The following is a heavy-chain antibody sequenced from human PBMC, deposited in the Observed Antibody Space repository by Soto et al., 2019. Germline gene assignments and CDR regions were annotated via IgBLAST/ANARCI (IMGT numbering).Heavy chain of an antibody. J-gene: IGHJ4*02. CDR3: ARDFGGYDPIDY. Sequence: GVSLRLSFAASGFTFISYWMTWVRQAPGKGLEWVANINQDGSEKYYVDSVKGRFTISRDNAKNSLYLQMNSLRAEDTAVYYCARDFGGYDPIDYWGQGTLVTV. CDR1: GFTFISYW. V-gene: IGHV3-7*05. D-gene: IGHD5-12*01. CDR2: INQDGSEK.